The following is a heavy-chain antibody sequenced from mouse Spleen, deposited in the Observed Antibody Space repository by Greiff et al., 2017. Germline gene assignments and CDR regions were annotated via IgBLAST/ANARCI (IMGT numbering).Heavy chain of an antibody. J-gene: IGHJ2*01. D-gene: IGHD2-10*01. Sequence: VQLVESGAELVKPGASVKMSCKASGYTFTSYWITWVKQRPGQGLEWIGDIYPGSGSTNYNEKFKSKATLTVDTSSSTAYMQLSSLTSEDSAVYYCARRAPYDGSSFDYWGQGTTLTVSS. CDR1: GYTFTSYW. CDR2: IYPGSGST. CDR3: ARRAPYDGSSFDY. V-gene: IGHV1-55*01.